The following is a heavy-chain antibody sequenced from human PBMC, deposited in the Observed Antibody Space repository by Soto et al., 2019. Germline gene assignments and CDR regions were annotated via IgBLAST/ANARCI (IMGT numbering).Heavy chain of an antibody. CDR2: IVPMFGTS. J-gene: IGHJ4*02. D-gene: IGHD3-3*01. V-gene: IGHV1-69*06. CDR3: NRGSEYDFWSGYL. CDR1: GGTSTRYA. Sequence: QERLVQSGAEVRKPGSSVKVSCKVTGGTSTRYAINWVRQAPGQGLEWMGGIVPMFGTSKYAHKFQGRVTINPDTSTNIAYKELRSLRSEDTAVYYCNRGSEYDFWSGYLWGQGTLVSVSS.